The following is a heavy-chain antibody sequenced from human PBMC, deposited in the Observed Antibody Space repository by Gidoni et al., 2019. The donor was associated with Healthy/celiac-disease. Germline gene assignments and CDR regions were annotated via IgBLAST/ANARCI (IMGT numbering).Heavy chain of an antibody. CDR3: ATAPPSGFSGYEFDY. V-gene: IGHV1-24*01. Sequence: QVQLVQSGAEVKQPGASVKVSCKVSGSTLTELSMQWVRQAPGKGLEWMGGFDPEDGETIYAQKFQGRVTRTEDTSTDTAYMELSSLRSEDTAVYYCATAPPSGFSGYEFDYWGQGTLVTVSS. J-gene: IGHJ4*02. D-gene: IGHD5-12*01. CDR2: FDPEDGET. CDR1: GSTLTELS.